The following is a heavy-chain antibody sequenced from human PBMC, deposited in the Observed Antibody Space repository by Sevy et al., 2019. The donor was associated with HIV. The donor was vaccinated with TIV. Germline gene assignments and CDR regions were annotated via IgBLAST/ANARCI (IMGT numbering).Heavy chain of an antibody. CDR2: INSDSGGK. CDR3: ARLTTKPTSDLYGMDV. J-gene: IGHJ6*02. V-gene: IGHV1-2*02. CDR1: GYIFTDYY. Sequence: ASVKVSCKASGYIFTDYYIHWVRQAPGQGLEWMAWINSDSGGKNYAQRFKGEVTVTRDTSLNTAYLDLSRLKSNDTAIYFCARLTTKPTSDLYGMDVWGQGTTVTVSS. D-gene: IGHD4-17*01.